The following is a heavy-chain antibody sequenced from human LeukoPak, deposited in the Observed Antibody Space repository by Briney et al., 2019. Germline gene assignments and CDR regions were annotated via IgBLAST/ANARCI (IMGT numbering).Heavy chain of an antibody. D-gene: IGHD4-17*01. CDR3: AKDHYHPPLCPNYGDYTNLTPPYGMDV. CDR2: ISGSGGST. J-gene: IGHJ6*02. CDR1: GFTFSSYA. V-gene: IGHV3-23*01. Sequence: GGSLRLSCAASGFTFSSYAMSWVRQAPGKGLEWVSAISGSGGSTYYADSVKGRFTISRDNSKNTLYLQMNSLRSEDKAVYYCAKDHYHPPLCPNYGDYTNLTPPYGMDVWGQGTTVTVSS.